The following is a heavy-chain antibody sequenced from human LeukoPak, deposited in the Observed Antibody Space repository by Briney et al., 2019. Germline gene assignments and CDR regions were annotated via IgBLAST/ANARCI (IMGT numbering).Heavy chain of an antibody. CDR3: AREALYGGTDY. CDR2: IYYSGST. D-gene: IGHD4-23*01. CDR1: GGSISSYY. J-gene: IGHJ4*02. V-gene: IGHV4-59*01. Sequence: SETLSLTCTVSGGSISSYYWSWIRQPPGKGLEWIGYIYYSGSTNYNPSLKSRVTISVDTSKNQFSLKLSSVTAADTAVYYCAREALYGGTDYRGQGTLVTISS.